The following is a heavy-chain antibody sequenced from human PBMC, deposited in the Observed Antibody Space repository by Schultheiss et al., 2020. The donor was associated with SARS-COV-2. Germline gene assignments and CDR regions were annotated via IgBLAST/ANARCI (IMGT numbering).Heavy chain of an antibody. CDR2: ISSSSSYI. D-gene: IGHD2-15*01. CDR1: GFTFSSYS. Sequence: GGSLRLSCAASGFTFSSYSMNWVRQAPGKGLEWVSSISSSSSYIYYADSVKGRFTISRDNAKNSLYLQMNSLRAEDTAVYYCARGAGYCSGGSCYPAVYWGQGTLVTVSS. V-gene: IGHV3-21*01. CDR3: ARGAGYCSGGSCYPAVY. J-gene: IGHJ4*02.